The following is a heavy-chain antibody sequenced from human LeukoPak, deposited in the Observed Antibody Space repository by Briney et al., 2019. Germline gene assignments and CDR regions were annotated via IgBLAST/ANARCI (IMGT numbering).Heavy chain of an antibody. CDR1: GGSISSSNYY. Sequence: SETLSLTCTVSGGSISSSNYYWGWIRQPPGKGLEWIGYIYYSGSTNYNPSLKSRVTISVDTSKNQFSLKLSSVTAADTAVYYCARQWLAQEAWFDPWGQGTLVTVSS. J-gene: IGHJ5*02. CDR3: ARQWLAQEAWFDP. V-gene: IGHV4-61*05. D-gene: IGHD6-19*01. CDR2: IYYSGST.